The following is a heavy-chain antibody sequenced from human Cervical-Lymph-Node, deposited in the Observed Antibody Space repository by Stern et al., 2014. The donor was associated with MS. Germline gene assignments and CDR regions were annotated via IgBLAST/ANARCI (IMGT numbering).Heavy chain of an antibody. CDR1: GYIFTASY. J-gene: IGHJ4*02. D-gene: IGHD4-17*01. CDR3: ARSITVTPLDF. Sequence: VQLVESGAEVKKPGASVKVSCMASGYIFTASYIHWVRQAPGTGLEWMVRHTHVSCATDLAQTVQGRVTMTRDTSITTAYMEVTRLTSDDTAVYFCARSITVTPLDFWGQGTLVAVSP. CDR2: HTHVSCAT. V-gene: IGHV1-2*06.